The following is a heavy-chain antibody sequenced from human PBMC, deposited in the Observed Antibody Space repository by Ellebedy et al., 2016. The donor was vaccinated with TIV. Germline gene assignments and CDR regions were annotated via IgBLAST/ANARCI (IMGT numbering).Heavy chain of an antibody. D-gene: IGHD3-10*01. V-gene: IGHV3-7*01. J-gene: IGHJ3*02. CDR2: IRQDGSRE. CDR3: ARDSGSGAFDI. CDR1: GFTFSSYW. Sequence: GESLKISCAASGFTFSSYWMTWVRQAPGKGLEWVANIRQDGSRENYVDSVKGRFTISRDNAKNSLHLQMNGLRAEDTAVYYCARDSGSGAFDIWGQGTLVTVSS.